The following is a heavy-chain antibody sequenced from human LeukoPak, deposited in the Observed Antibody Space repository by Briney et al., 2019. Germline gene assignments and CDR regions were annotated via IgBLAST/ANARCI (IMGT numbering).Heavy chain of an antibody. CDR1: GXTFSSYS. Sequence: GESLKISCSASGXTFSSYSMNWVRQAPGKGLEWVSSISSSSSYIYYADSVKGRFTISRDNAKNSLYLQMNSLRAEDTAVYYCARDPREAVDSFDYWGQGTLVTVSS. D-gene: IGHD6-19*01. CDR3: ARDPREAVDSFDY. CDR2: ISSSSSYI. V-gene: IGHV3-21*01. J-gene: IGHJ4*02.